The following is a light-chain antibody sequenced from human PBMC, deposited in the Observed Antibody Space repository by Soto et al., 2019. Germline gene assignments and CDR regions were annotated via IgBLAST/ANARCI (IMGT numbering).Light chain of an antibody. CDR3: SSYTSSSTEV. Sequence: QFVLTQPASVSGSPGQSITISCTGTSSDVGGYNYVSWYQQHPGKAPKLMIYDVSNRPSGVSNRFSGSKSGNTASLTISGLQAEDEADYYCSSYTSSSTEVVGTGTKLTVL. J-gene: IGLJ1*01. V-gene: IGLV2-14*01. CDR1: SSDVGGYNY. CDR2: DVS.